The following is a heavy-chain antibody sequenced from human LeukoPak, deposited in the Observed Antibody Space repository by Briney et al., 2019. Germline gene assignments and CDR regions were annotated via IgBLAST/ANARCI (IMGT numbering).Heavy chain of an antibody. J-gene: IGHJ6*03. D-gene: IGHD5-12*01. CDR1: GYTFTSYD. V-gene: IGHV1-8*01. CDR3: ARGGYSGYDLHLYYYYYYMDV. Sequence: ASVKVSCKASGYTFTSYDINWVRQATGQGLEWMGWMNPNSGNTGYAQKFQGRVTMTRNTSISTAYMELSSLRSEDTAVYYCARGGYSGYDLHLYYYYYYMDVWGKGTTVTVSS. CDR2: MNPNSGNT.